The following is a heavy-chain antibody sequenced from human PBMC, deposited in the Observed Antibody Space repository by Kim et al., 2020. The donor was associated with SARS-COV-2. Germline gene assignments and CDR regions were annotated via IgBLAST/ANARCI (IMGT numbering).Heavy chain of an antibody. CDR3: ARLGDGGTPGWFDP. J-gene: IGHJ5*02. V-gene: IGHV5-51*01. D-gene: IGHD3-16*01. Sequence: SPSFQGQVTISADKSISTAYLQWSSLKASDTAMYYCARLGDGGTPGWFDPWGQGTLVTVSS.